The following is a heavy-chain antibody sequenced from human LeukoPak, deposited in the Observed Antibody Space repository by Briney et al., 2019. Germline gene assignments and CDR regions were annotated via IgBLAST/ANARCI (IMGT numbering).Heavy chain of an antibody. CDR2: IYYSGST. CDR1: GGSISSGGYY. CDR3: ARDDGTPHRFDY. D-gene: IGHD6-13*01. J-gene: IGHJ4*02. Sequence: RASETLSLTCTVSGGSISSGGYYWSWIRQHPGKGLEWIGYIYYSGSTYYNPSLKSRVTMSVDTSKNQFSLKLSSVTAADTAVYYCARDDGTPHRFDYWGQGTLVTVSS. V-gene: IGHV4-31*03.